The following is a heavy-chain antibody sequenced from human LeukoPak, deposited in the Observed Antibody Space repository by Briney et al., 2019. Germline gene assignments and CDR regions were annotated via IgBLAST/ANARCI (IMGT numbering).Heavy chain of an antibody. CDR2: INTNTGNP. V-gene: IGHV7-4-1*02. Sequence: ASVKVSCKASGYTFTSYAMNWVRQAPGQGLEWMGWINTNTGNPTYAQGFTGRFVFSLDTSVSTAYLQISSLKAEDSAVYYCARAYQRLGELSLPDYWGQGTLVTVSS. CDR3: ARAYQRLGELSLPDY. J-gene: IGHJ4*02. CDR1: GYTFTSYA. D-gene: IGHD3-16*02.